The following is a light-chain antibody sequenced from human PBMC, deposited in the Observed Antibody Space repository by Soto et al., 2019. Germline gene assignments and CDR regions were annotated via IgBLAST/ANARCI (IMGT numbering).Light chain of an antibody. CDR3: SSYSGSDNFVV. CDR2: EVI. Sequence: QSVLTQPPSASGSPGQSVTISCAGTSSDVGGYNFVSWYQQHPGKVPKLMIYEVIKRPSGVPDRFSGSKSGNKASLTVSGLHAADEADYYCSSYSGSDNFVVFGGGTKVTVL. J-gene: IGLJ2*01. V-gene: IGLV2-8*01. CDR1: SSDVGGYNF.